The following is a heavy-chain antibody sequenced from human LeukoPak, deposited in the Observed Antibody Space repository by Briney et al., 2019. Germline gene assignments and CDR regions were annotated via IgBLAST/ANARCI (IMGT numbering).Heavy chain of an antibody. V-gene: IGHV3-21*01. CDR1: GFTFSSHS. D-gene: IGHD1-7*01. Sequence: GGSLRLSWAASGFTFSSHSMNWVRQAPGKGLEWVSSISSSSSYIYYADSVKGRFTISRDNAKNSLFLQMNSLRAEDTAVYYCARGQENYGYTFDYWGQGTLVTVSS. CDR2: ISSSSSYI. CDR3: ARGQENYGYTFDY. J-gene: IGHJ4*02.